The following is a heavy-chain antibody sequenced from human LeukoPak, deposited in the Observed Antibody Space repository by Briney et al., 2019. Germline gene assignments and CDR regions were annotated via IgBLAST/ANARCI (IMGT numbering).Heavy chain of an antibody. Sequence: GASVRVSCKTSGYTFTNYDINWVRQATGQGLEWMGWMNPNSGNTGYAQKFQGRVTMTRNTSISTAYMELSSLRSEDTAVYSCASPHCSSTDCHPPEWFAPWGQGPLVTVSS. CDR3: ASPHCSSTDCHPPEWFAP. D-gene: IGHD2-2*01. CDR1: GYTFTNYD. CDR2: MNPNSGNT. V-gene: IGHV1-8*01. J-gene: IGHJ5*02.